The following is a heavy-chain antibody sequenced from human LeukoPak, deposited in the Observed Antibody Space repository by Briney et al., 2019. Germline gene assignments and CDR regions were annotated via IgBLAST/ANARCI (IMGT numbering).Heavy chain of an antibody. CDR2: ISYDGSNK. V-gene: IGHV3-30-3*01. J-gene: IGHJ3*01. D-gene: IGHD4-23*01. CDR3: ARGGVATAWGAFDV. CDR1: GFTFSSYA. Sequence: VGSLRLSCAASGFTFSSYAMHWVRQAPGKGLEWVAVISYDGSNKYYADSVKGRLTVSRDVSENMLYLQMSSLRADDTAVYYCARGGVATAWGAFDVWGQGTMVTVSS.